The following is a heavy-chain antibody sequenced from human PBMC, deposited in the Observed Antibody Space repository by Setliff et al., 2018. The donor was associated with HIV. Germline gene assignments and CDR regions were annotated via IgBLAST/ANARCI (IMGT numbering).Heavy chain of an antibody. CDR3: ARDCSWGSGFDH. D-gene: IGHD2-15*01. V-gene: IGHV1-3*03. CDR1: GYTFTSYA. J-gene: IGHJ4*02. CDR2: INTGQGNT. Sequence: GASVKVSCKASGYTFTSYAIHWVRQAPGQRLEWMGWINTGQGNTKYSQEFQGRVTITRDTSATTAYMELSSLRSEDMAVYYCARDCSWGSGFDHWGQGTQVTVSS.